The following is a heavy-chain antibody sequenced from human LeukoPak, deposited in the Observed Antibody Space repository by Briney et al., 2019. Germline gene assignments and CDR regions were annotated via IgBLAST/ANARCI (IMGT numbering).Heavy chain of an antibody. CDR1: GFTFSSYS. CDR3: AREGPYGSGSYGAFDI. V-gene: IGHV3-30*03. Sequence: GGSLRLSCTASGFTFSSYSMNWVRQAPGKGLEWVAVISYDGSNKYYADSVKGRFTISRDNSKNTLYLQMNSLRAEDTAVYYCAREGPYGSGSYGAFDIWGQGTMVTVSS. J-gene: IGHJ3*02. D-gene: IGHD3-10*01. CDR2: ISYDGSNK.